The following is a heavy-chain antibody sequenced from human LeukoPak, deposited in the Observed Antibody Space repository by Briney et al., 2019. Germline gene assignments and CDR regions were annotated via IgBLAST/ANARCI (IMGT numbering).Heavy chain of an antibody. CDR3: ARAKWGSYYVDY. CDR2: IYHSGST. CDR1: GGSISSGGYS. J-gene: IGHJ4*02. V-gene: IGHV4-30-2*01. Sequence: SEPLSLTCAVSGGSISSGGYSCSWIRQPPGKGLEWIGYIYHSGSTYYNPSLKSRVTISVDRSKNQFSLKLSSVTAADTAVYYCARAKWGSYYVDYWGQGTLVTVSS. D-gene: IGHD3-16*01.